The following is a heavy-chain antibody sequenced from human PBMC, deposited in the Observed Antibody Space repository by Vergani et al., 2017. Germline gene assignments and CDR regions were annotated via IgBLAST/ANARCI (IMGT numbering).Heavy chain of an antibody. Sequence: QVQLQESGPGLVKPSQTLSLTCTVSGGSINSHNYYWSWIRQPAGKGLEWIGRIHTSGSTNYNPSLKSRVTISLDTSKNQFSLKLSSVTVADTAVYYCARAREGWFGDYVGGFDPWGQGTLVTVSS. CDR3: ARAREGWFGDYVGGFDP. CDR1: GGSINSHNYY. V-gene: IGHV4-61*02. D-gene: IGHD4-17*01. CDR2: IHTSGST. J-gene: IGHJ5*02.